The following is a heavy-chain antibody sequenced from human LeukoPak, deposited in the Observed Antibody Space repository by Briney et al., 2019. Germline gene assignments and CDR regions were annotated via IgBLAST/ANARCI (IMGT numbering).Heavy chain of an antibody. V-gene: IGHV4-31*03. Sequence: SQTLSLTCTVSGGSISSGGYYWSWIRQHPGQGLEWIGYIYYSGSTYYNPSLKSRVTISVDTSKNQFSLKLSSVTAADTAVYYCARDAENYFDYWGQGTLVTVSS. CDR1: GGSISSGGYY. CDR2: IYYSGST. CDR3: ARDAENYFDY. J-gene: IGHJ4*02. D-gene: IGHD1-14*01.